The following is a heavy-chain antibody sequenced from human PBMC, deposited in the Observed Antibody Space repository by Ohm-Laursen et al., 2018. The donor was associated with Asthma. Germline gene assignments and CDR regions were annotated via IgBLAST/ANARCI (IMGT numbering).Heavy chain of an antibody. CDR2: ISSSSSTI. J-gene: IGHJ4*02. CDR3: ARDPIAVAGYFDY. D-gene: IGHD6-19*01. V-gene: IGHV3-11*04. CDR1: GFTFSNYY. Sequence: SLRLSCAASGFTFSNYYMSWIRQAPGKGLEWVSYISSSSSTIYYADSVKGRFTISRDNAKNSLYLQMNSLRAEDTAVYYCARDPIAVAGYFDYWGQGTLVTVSS.